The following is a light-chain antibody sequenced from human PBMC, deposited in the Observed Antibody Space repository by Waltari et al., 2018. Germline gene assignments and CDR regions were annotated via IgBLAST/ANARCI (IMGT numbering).Light chain of an antibody. CDR3: QQYYTYSLWA. CDR1: ESIGTS. V-gene: IGKV1-5*01. CDR2: HAS. Sequence: DIQMTQSPSTLSASVGDRVTFTCRASESIGTSLAWYQQKSGKAPKLRIYHASILEGGVPSRFSGSGSGTDFTLTISSLQPDDFATYFCQQYYTYSLWAFGQGTKVETK. J-gene: IGKJ1*01.